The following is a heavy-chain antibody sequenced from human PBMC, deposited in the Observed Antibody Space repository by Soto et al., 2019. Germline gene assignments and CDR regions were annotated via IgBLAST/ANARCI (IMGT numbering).Heavy chain of an antibody. Sequence: ASVKVSCKASGYTFTGYYMHWVRQALGQGLEWMGWINPNSGGTNYAQKFQGWVTMTRDTSISTAYMELSRLRSDDTAVYYCARGPRDSSSWPDDYWGQGTLVTVSS. CDR1: GYTFTGYY. D-gene: IGHD6-13*01. CDR2: INPNSGGT. V-gene: IGHV1-2*04. J-gene: IGHJ4*02. CDR3: ARGPRDSSSWPDDY.